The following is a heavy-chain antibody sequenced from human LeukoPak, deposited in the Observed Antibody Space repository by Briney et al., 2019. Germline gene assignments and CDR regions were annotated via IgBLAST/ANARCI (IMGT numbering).Heavy chain of an antibody. V-gene: IGHV3-43*02. CDR2: ISGDGGST. D-gene: IGHD2-15*01. CDR1: GFTFDDYA. Sequence: GGSLRLPCAASGFTFDDYAMHWVRQAPGKGLEWVSLISGDGGSTYYADSVKGRFTISRDNSKNSLYLQMNSLRTEDTALYYCAKDFDCSGGSCYSVDYWGQGTLVTVSS. J-gene: IGHJ4*02. CDR3: AKDFDCSGGSCYSVDY.